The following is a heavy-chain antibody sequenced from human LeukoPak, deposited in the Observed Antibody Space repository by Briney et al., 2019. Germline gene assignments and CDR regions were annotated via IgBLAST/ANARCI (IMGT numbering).Heavy chain of an antibody. CDR2: ISAYNGNT. CDR3: ARDHGYSSGWYPFDY. J-gene: IGHJ4*02. V-gene: IGHV1-18*01. D-gene: IGHD6-19*01. Sequence: ASVKVSCKASGYTFTSYGISWVRQAPGQGLEWMGWISAYNGNTNYAQMLQGRVTMTTDTSTSTAYMELRSLRSDDTAVYYCARDHGYSSGWYPFDYWGQGTLVTVSS. CDR1: GYTFTSYG.